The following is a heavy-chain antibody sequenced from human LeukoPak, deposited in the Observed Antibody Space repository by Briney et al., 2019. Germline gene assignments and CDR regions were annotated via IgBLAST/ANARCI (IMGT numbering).Heavy chain of an antibody. J-gene: IGHJ4*02. CDR2: VHQSGST. CDR1: GYSISSGYH. CDR3: GSQREWSLTEYHFDY. Sequence: PSETLSLTRTVSGYSISSGYHYGWTGQPPGKGLEWIGSVHQSGSTYYNPSLKSRVTRSIDNSKTQLSLKLTSVTAADTAVYYCGSQREWSLTEYHFDYWGQGTLVTVSS. V-gene: IGHV4-38-2*02. D-gene: IGHD3-3*01.